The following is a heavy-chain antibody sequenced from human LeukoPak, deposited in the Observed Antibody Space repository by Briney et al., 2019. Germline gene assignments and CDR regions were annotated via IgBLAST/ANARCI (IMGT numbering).Heavy chain of an antibody. CDR2: ISYDGSNK. V-gene: IGHV3-30-3*01. CDR3: ARDRESFDY. D-gene: IGHD3-10*01. CDR1: GFTFSSYA. Sequence: GGSLRLSCAASGFTFSSYAMHWVRQAPGKGLEWVAVISYDGSNKYYADSVKGRFTISRDNSKNTLYPQMNSLRAEDTAVYYCARDRESFDYWGQGTLVTVSS. J-gene: IGHJ4*02.